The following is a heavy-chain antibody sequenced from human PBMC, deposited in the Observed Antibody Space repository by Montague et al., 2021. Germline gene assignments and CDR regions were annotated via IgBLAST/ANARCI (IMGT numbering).Heavy chain of an antibody. CDR2: INEDGSEK. Sequence: SLRLSCAASGITFDYYWMSWVRQAPGKGLEWVANINEDGSEKNYVDSVRGRFSISRDNTKNSLCLQMNSLRVEDTAVYYCARDRAAAGSWGHGTLVIVSS. V-gene: IGHV3-7*01. D-gene: IGHD6-13*01. CDR3: ARDRAAAGS. J-gene: IGHJ5*01. CDR1: GITFDYYW.